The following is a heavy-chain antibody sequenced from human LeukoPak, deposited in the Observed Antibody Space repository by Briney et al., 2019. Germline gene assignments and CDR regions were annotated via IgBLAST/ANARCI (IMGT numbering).Heavy chain of an antibody. D-gene: IGHD3-16*02. V-gene: IGHV4-34*01. Sequence: SETLSLTCAVYGGSFSGYYWSWIRQPPGKGLEWIEEINHSGSTNYNPSLKSRVTISVDTSKNQFSLKLSSVTAADTAVYYCARVGYDYVWGSYRFPDYWGQGTLVTVSS. CDR3: ARVGYDYVWGSYRFPDY. CDR1: GGSFSGYY. CDR2: INHSGST. J-gene: IGHJ4*02.